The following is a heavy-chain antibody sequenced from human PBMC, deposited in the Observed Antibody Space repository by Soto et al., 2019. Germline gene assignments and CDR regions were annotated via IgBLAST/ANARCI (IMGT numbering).Heavy chain of an antibody. D-gene: IGHD4-17*01. CDR2: IYYSGST. Sequence: QLQLQESGPGLVKPSETLSLTCTVSGGSISSSSYYWGGIRQPPGKGRERIGSIYYSGSTYYNPSLNSRGTISVDTSKNQFSLKLSSVNAADTAVYYCARQRDDYGDSFLVDAFDIWGQGTMVTVSS. CDR3: ARQRDDYGDSFLVDAFDI. V-gene: IGHV4-39*01. CDR1: GGSISSSSYY. J-gene: IGHJ3*02.